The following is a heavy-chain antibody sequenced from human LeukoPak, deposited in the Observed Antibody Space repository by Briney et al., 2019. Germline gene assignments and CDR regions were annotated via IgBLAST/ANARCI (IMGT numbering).Heavy chain of an antibody. J-gene: IGHJ3*02. Sequence: PGGSLRLSCAASGFTFSSYAMSWVRQAPGKGLEWVSAISGSGGSTYYADSVKGRFTISRDNSKNTLYLQMNSLRAEDTAVYYCAKYYYDSGGYFEDAFDIWGQGTMVTVSS. CDR2: ISGSGGST. CDR1: GFTFSSYA. CDR3: AKYYYDSGGYFEDAFDI. D-gene: IGHD3-22*01. V-gene: IGHV3-23*01.